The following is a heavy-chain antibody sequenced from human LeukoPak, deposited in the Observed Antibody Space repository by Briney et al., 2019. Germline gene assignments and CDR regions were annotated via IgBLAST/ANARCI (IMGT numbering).Heavy chain of an antibody. CDR2: IRSKAYGGTT. CDR3: TRDRYGDY. D-gene: IGHD5-18*01. J-gene: IGHJ4*02. Sequence: PGVSLRLSCAASVFTVSSNYMSCVRQAPGKGLEWVGFIRSKAYGGTTEYAASVKGRFTISRDDSKSIAYLQMNSLKTEDTAVYYCTRDRYGDYWGQGKLVTVSS. V-gene: IGHV3-49*04. CDR1: VFTVSSNY.